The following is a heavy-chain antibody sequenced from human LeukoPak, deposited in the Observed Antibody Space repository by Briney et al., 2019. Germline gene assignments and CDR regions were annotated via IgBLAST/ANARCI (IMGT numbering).Heavy chain of an antibody. V-gene: IGHV3-53*01. J-gene: IGHJ3*02. D-gene: IGHD3-10*01. CDR3: ARGGGYGSGNHYRGGAFDI. CDR2: IYRGGST. Sequence: GGSLRLSCATSGFSVSDNYMTWVRQAPGKGLEWVSVIYRGGSTYYTGSVKGRFTISRDNSKNMVYLQMYSLRVEDTAVYYCARGGGYGSGNHYRGGAFDIWGQGTMVTVSS. CDR1: GFSVSDNY.